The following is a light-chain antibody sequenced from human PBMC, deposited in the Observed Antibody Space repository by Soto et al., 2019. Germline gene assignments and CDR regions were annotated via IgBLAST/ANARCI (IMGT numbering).Light chain of an antibody. Sequence: EIVMTQYPATLSVSPGERATLSCRASQSVSSNLAWYQQKPGQAPRLLIYGASTRATGIPARFSGSGSGTEFTLTISSLQSEDFAVYYCQQYGTWWTFGQGTKVEIK. V-gene: IGKV3-15*01. CDR2: GAS. CDR1: QSVSSN. J-gene: IGKJ1*01. CDR3: QQYGTWWT.